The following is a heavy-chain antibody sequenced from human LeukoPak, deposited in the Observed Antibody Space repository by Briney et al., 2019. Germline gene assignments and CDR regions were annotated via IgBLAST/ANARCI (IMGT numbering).Heavy chain of an antibody. CDR1: GFNFNYFA. J-gene: IGHJ4*02. CDR2: IGDSGSGG. D-gene: IGHD4-23*01. V-gene: IGHV3-23*01. Sequence: GGSLRLSCSASGFNFNYFAMSWIRQAPGKRLEWVSTIGDSGSGGSYADSVRGRFTISRDNSKNIVYLQMHSLRVDDSAVYYCSRIKYGGNSGYHFDYWGQGTPVTVSS. CDR3: SRIKYGGNSGYHFDY.